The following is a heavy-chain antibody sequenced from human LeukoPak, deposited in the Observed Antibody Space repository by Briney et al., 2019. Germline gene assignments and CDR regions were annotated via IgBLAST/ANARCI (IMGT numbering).Heavy chain of an antibody. CDR1: GGSFSGYY. CDR3: ARLSRSSSWYNWFDP. Sequence: SETLSLTCAVYGGSFSGYYWSWIRQPPGKGLEWIGEINHSGSTNYNPSLKSRVTISVDTSKNQFSLKLSSVTAADTAVYYCARLSRSSSWYNWFDPWGQGTLVTVSS. V-gene: IGHV4-34*01. J-gene: IGHJ5*02. D-gene: IGHD6-13*01. CDR2: INHSGST.